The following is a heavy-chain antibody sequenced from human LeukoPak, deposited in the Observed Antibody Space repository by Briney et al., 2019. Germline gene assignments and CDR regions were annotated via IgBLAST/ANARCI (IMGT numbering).Heavy chain of an antibody. D-gene: IGHD3-22*01. V-gene: IGHV3-23*01. Sequence: GGSLRLSCAASGFTFNRNAMTWVRQAPGKGLEWVSYISGSGGSAYYADSVKGRFTISRDNSKNTLYLQMNSLRAEDTAVYYCARNYYDSSAYYYFDYWGQGTLVTVSS. CDR3: ARNYYDSSAYYYFDY. CDR1: GFTFNRNA. J-gene: IGHJ4*02. CDR2: ISGSGGSA.